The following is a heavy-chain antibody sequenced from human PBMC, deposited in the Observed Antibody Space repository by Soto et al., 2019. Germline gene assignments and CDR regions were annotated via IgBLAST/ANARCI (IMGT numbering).Heavy chain of an antibody. Sequence: ASVKVSCKASGYTLTRYAMHWVRQAPGQRLEWMGWINVGNGKTKYSQKFQGRVTITRDTSASTAYMELSSLRSEDTAVYYCARNNWNCLADYWGQGTLVTVSS. D-gene: IGHD1-7*01. V-gene: IGHV1-3*01. CDR2: INVGNGKT. J-gene: IGHJ4*02. CDR1: GYTLTRYA. CDR3: ARNNWNCLADY.